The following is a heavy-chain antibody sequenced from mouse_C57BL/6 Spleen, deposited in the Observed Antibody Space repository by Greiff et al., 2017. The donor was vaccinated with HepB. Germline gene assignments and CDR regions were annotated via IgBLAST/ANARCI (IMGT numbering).Heavy chain of an antibody. Sequence: QVQLQQPGAELVKPGASVKMSCKASGYTFTSYWITWVKQRPGQGLEWIGDIYPGSGSTNYNEKFKSKATLTVDTSSSTAYMQLSSLTSEDSAVYYCARLGHGRSYTWFAYRGQGTLVTGSA. V-gene: IGHV1-55*01. J-gene: IGHJ3*01. CDR3: ARLGHGRSYTWFAY. CDR2: IYPGSGST. D-gene: IGHD1-1*01. CDR1: GYTFTSYW.